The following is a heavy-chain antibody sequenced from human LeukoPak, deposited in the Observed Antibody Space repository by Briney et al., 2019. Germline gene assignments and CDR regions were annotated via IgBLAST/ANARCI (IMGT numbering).Heavy chain of an antibody. CDR1: GGSISSYF. J-gene: IGHJ4*02. CDR3: ATGYSSSWYVNPVDY. D-gene: IGHD6-13*01. Sequence: SETLSLTCTVSGGSISSYFWSWIRQPPGKGLEWIGYIYYSGSTYYNPSLKSRVTISVDTSKNQFSLKLSSVTAADTAVYYCATGYSSSWYVNPVDYWGQGTLVTVSS. V-gene: IGHV4-59*06. CDR2: IYYSGST.